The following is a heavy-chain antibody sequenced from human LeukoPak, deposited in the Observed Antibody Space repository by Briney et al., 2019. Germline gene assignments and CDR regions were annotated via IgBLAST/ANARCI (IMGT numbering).Heavy chain of an antibody. CDR3: ARVPGVYFDISIGFGSGWFDL. V-gene: IGHV4-38-2*02. J-gene: IGHJ5*02. CDR2: ISPKGIT. CDR1: GYAINIDYS. D-gene: IGHD3-9*01. Sequence: SETLSLTCFVSGYAINIDYSWGWIRQSPGKGLEWIGVISPKGITYYNPSLRGRVTISEDTSKNQFSLNLRSMTATDTAVYYCARVPGVYFDISIGFGSGWFDLWGQGILVTVSS.